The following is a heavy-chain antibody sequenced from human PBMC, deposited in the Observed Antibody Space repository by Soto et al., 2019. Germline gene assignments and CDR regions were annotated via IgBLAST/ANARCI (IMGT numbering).Heavy chain of an antibody. CDR1: GFSLSTDDVG. Sequence: SGPTRVNPTQTLTLTCTFSGFSLSTDDVGVGWIRQPPGKALDWLAVIYWDDDKCYSPSLKSRLTITKDTSKNQVLLTMTNMDPVDTATYFCARSKYSISSFDYWGQGALVTVSS. CDR2: IYWDDDK. D-gene: IGHD6-6*01. V-gene: IGHV2-5*02. J-gene: IGHJ4*02. CDR3: ARSKYSISSFDY.